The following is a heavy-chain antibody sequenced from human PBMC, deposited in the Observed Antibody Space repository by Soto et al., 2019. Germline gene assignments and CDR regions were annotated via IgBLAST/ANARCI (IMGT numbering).Heavy chain of an antibody. D-gene: IGHD5-12*01. J-gene: IGHJ4*02. CDR3: ARERETISGYYYFDY. CDR2: IYYSGST. Sequence: SETLSLTCTVSGGSISSGGYYWSWIRQHPVKGLEWIGYIYYSGSTYYNPSLKSRVTISVDTSKNQFSLKLSSVTAADTAVYYCARERETISGYYYFDYWGQGTLVTVSS. CDR1: GGSISSGGYY. V-gene: IGHV4-31*03.